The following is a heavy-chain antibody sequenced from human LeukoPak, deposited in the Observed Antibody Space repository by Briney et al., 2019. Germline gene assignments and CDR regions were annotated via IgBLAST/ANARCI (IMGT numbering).Heavy chain of an antibody. CDR1: GGTFSSYA. J-gene: IGHJ4*02. Sequence: ASVKVSCKASGGTFSSYAISWVRQAPGQGLEWMGWINPNSGNTGFTQKFQGRVTVTRGTSISTAYMELSSLTSDDTAVYYCARTSTGTRGEYDVRGQGTLVTVSS. V-gene: IGHV1-8*02. CDR3: ARTSTGTRGEYDV. D-gene: IGHD1-1*01. CDR2: INPNSGNT.